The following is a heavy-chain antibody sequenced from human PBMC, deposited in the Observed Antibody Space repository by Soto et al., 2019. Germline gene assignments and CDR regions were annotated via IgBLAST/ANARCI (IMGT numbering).Heavy chain of an antibody. CDR3: ARIVVVVAATPFDI. Sequence: QVQLQQWGAGLLKPSETLSLTCAVYGGSFSGYYWSWIRQPPGKGLEWIGEINHSGSTNYNPSLKSRVTTSVDTSKNQFSLKLSSVTAADTAVYYCARIVVVVAATPFDIWGQGTMVTVSS. V-gene: IGHV4-34*01. D-gene: IGHD2-15*01. CDR2: INHSGST. J-gene: IGHJ3*02. CDR1: GGSFSGYY.